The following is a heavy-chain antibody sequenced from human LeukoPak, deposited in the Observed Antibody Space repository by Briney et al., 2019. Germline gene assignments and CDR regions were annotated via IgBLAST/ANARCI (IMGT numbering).Heavy chain of an antibody. V-gene: IGHV1-2*02. J-gene: IGHJ4*02. CDR1: GYTFTGYY. D-gene: IGHD3-3*01. CDR3: ARDGVLRFLEWLSSANAPYFDY. Sequence: GASVKVSCKASGYTFTGYYMHWVRQAPGQGLEWMGWINPNSGGTNYAQKFQGRVTMTRDTSISTAYMELSRLRSDDTAVYYCARDGVLRFLEWLSSANAPYFDYWGQGTLVTVSS. CDR2: INPNSGGT.